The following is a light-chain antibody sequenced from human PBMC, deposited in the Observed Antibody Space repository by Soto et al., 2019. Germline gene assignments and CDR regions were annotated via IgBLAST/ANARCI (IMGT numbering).Light chain of an antibody. J-gene: IGKJ2*01. CDR1: QRFGSSN. CDR3: QQYGSSPPYT. CDR2: STS. Sequence: EIVLTQPPGTLSLSPGARGTLSCRASQRFGSSNLAWYQQKPGQAPRLLIYSTSSRATGIPDRFSGSGSGTDFTLTISRLEPEDFVVYYCQQYGSSPPYTFGQGTKLEIK. V-gene: IGKV3-20*01.